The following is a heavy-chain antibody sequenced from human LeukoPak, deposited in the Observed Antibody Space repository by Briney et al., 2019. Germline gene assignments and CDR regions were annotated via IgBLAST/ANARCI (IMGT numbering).Heavy chain of an antibody. CDR2: IYYSGST. CDR3: ARDSVVAATTFDY. Sequence: SETLSLTCTVSGGSVSSGSCYWSWIRQPPGKGLEWIGYIYYSGSTNYNPSLKSRVTISVDTSKNQFSLKLSSVTAADTAVYYCARDSVVAATTFDYWGQGTLVTVSS. CDR1: GGSVSSGSCY. J-gene: IGHJ4*02. V-gene: IGHV4-61*01. D-gene: IGHD2-15*01.